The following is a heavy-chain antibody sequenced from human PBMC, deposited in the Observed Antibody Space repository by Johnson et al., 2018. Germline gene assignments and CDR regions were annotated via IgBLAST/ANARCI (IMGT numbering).Heavy chain of an antibody. CDR1: GFTFSDYY. D-gene: IGHD6-19*01. Sequence: VQLVESGGGLVKXGGSLRLSCAASGFTFSDYYMSWIRQAPGKGLEWVSYISSSGSTIYYADSVKGRFPISRDNAKNSLYMQMNSPSAEDTAVYYCARDSPGGGWPLDAFDIWGQGTMVTVSS. V-gene: IGHV3-11*04. CDR3: ARDSPGGGWPLDAFDI. CDR2: ISSSGSTI. J-gene: IGHJ3*02.